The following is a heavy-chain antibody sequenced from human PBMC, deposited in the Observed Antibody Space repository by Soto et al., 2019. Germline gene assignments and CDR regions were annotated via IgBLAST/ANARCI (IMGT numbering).Heavy chain of an antibody. D-gene: IGHD2-15*01. V-gene: IGHV3-30-3*01. Sequence: QLQLVESGGGVVQPGRSLRLSCAASGSTFSNYIMHWFRQAPGKGLEWVAFISYDGSNKDYADSVEGRFTISRDNSKNTLYLQLSSLRPEDTAVYYCAGGDNYYALGVWGQGTTGTVSS. CDR2: ISYDGSNK. J-gene: IGHJ6*02. CDR1: GSTFSNYI. CDR3: AGGDNYYALGV.